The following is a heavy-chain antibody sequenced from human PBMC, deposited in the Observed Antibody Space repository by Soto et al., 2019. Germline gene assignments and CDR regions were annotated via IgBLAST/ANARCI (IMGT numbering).Heavy chain of an antibody. D-gene: IGHD3-16*02. CDR1: GGSFSGYY. CDR3: ARGRYDYIWGSYRPNSYYFDY. Sequence: QVQLQQWGAGLLKPSETLSLTCAVYGGSFSGYYWSWIRQPPGKGLEWIGEINHSGSTNYNPSLKSRVTISVDTSKNQFSLKLSSVTAADTAVYYCARGRYDYIWGSYRPNSYYFDYWGQGTLVTVSS. V-gene: IGHV4-34*01. CDR2: INHSGST. J-gene: IGHJ4*02.